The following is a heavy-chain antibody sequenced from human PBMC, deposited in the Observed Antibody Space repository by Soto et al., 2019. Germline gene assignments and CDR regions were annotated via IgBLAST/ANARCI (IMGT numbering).Heavy chain of an antibody. Sequence: QVQLVQSGPEVKKPGASVKVSCKASGYTFSSYGISWVRQAPGQGLEWMGWISAYNGNKNYAQKLQGRVTMTTDTSTRPADMALRRLRSDATAAYYCARDGPPLAYWGRGTLVTVSS. J-gene: IGHJ4*02. V-gene: IGHV1-18*01. CDR2: ISAYNGNK. CDR3: ARDGPPLAY. CDR1: GYTFSSYG.